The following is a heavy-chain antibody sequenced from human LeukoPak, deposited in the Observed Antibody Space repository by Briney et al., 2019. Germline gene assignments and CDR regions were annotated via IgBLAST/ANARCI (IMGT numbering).Heavy chain of an antibody. Sequence: PGGSLRLSCAASGFTFDDYAMHWVRQAPGKGLEWVSGINWNSGTIGYADSVKGRFTISRDNAKNSLYLQMNSPRAEDMALYYCAKGSCSSTSCYVWFVPWGQGTLVTVSS. CDR1: GFTFDDYA. CDR2: INWNSGTI. J-gene: IGHJ5*02. D-gene: IGHD2-2*01. V-gene: IGHV3-9*03. CDR3: AKGSCSSTSCYVWFVP.